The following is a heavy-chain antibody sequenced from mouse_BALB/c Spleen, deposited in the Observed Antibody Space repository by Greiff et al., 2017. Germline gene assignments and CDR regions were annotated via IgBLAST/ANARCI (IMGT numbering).Heavy chain of an antibody. CDR2: INPGSGGT. CDR3: ARSGGYDYDGDAMDY. D-gene: IGHD2-4*01. CDR1: GYAFTNYL. V-gene: IGHV1-54*01. J-gene: IGHJ4*01. Sequence: QVQLKESGAELVRPGTSVKVSCKASGYAFTNYLIEWVKQRPGQGLEWIGVINPGSGGTNYNEKFKGKATLTADKSSSTAYMQLSSLTSDDSAVYFCARSGGYDYDGDAMDYWGQGTSVTVSS.